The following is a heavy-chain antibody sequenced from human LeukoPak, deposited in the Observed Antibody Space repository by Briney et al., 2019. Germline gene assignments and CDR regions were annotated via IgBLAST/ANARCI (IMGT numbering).Heavy chain of an antibody. V-gene: IGHV3-48*04. CDR1: GFTFSSYS. D-gene: IGHD3-16*01. CDR2: ISSSSSSTI. CDR3: ARAPYAAIPGYYGMDV. J-gene: IGHJ6*02. Sequence: GGSLRLSCAASGFTFSSYSMNWVRQAPGKGLEWVSYISSSSSSTIYYADSVRGRFTISRDNAKNSLYLQMNSLRAEDTAVYYCARAPYAAIPGYYGMDVWGQGTTVTVSS.